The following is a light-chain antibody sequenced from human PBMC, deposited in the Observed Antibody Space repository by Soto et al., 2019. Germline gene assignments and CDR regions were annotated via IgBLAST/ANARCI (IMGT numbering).Light chain of an antibody. V-gene: IGKV1-5*03. CDR1: QSISSW. Sequence: IQMPQSLSPLSGYGGDRLHLTCRASQSISSWLAWYQQKPGKAPKLLIYKASTLKSGVPSRFSGSGSGTEFTLTISSLQPDDFATYYCQHYNSYSEAFGQGTKVDIK. J-gene: IGKJ1*01. CDR3: QHYNSYSEA. CDR2: KAS.